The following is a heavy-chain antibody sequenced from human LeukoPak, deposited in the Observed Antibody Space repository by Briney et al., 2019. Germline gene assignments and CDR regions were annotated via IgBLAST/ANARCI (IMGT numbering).Heavy chain of an antibody. J-gene: IGHJ3*02. CDR1: GGSISSYY. CDR2: IYYSGST. CDR3: ARDEEVGAFDI. Sequence: PSETRSLTCTVSGGSISSYYWSWIRQPPGKGLEWIGYIYYSGSTNYNPSLKSRVTISVDTSKNQFSLKLSSVTAADTAVYYCARDEEVGAFDIWGQGTMVTVSS. V-gene: IGHV4-59*01.